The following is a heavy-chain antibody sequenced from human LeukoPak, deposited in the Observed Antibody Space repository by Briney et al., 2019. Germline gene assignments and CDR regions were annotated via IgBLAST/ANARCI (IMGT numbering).Heavy chain of an antibody. CDR2: INPNSGGT. D-gene: IGHD2-2*02. Sequence: ASVKVSCKASGYTFTGYYMHWVRQAPGQGLEWMGWINPNSGGTNYAQKFQGRVTMTRDTSISTAYMELSRLRSDDTAVYYCARAIQTIVVVPAAIWWFDPWGQGTLVTVSS. V-gene: IGHV1-2*02. J-gene: IGHJ5*02. CDR3: ARAIQTIVVVPAAIWWFDP. CDR1: GYTFTGYY.